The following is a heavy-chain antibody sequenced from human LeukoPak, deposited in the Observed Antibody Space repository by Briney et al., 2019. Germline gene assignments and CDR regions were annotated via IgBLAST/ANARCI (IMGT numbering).Heavy chain of an antibody. CDR3: ARGRATIGAGWFDP. CDR2: INHSEST. V-gene: IGHV4-34*01. D-gene: IGHD1-26*01. J-gene: IGHJ5*02. Sequence: SETLSLTCAVYGGSFSGYYWSWIRQPPGKGLEWIGEINHSESTNYNPSLKSRVTISVDTSKNQFSLKLSSVTAADTAVYYCARGRATIGAGWFDPWGQGTLVTASS. CDR1: GGSFSGYY.